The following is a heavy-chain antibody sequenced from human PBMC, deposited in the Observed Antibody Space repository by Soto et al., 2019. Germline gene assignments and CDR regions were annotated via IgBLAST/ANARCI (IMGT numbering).Heavy chain of an antibody. J-gene: IGHJ5*01. CDR1: GLTFSRHA. CDR3: AKKPNGFDS. V-gene: IGHV3-23*01. Sequence: PWGSLRLSCAASGLTFSRHAMAWVRQAPGKGLEWLSSISESSSNTYYADSVKGRFTISKDNSKNMLYLQMNSLRDEDTAVYYCAKKPNGFDSWGQGTLVTVSS. CDR2: ISESSSNT.